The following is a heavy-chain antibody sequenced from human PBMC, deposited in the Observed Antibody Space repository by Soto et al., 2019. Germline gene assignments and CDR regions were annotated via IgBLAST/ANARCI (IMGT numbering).Heavy chain of an antibody. CDR2: INAGNGNT. CDR1: GYTVSSYA. J-gene: IGHJ3*02. D-gene: IGHD2-15*01. CDR3: ATAGVVVAALDYYAFDI. Sequence: GVSVKVSCKASGYTVSSYAVHWVCQAPGQRLEWMGWINAGNGNTKYSQKFQGRVTITRDTSASTAYMELSSLRSEDTAVYYCATAGVVVAALDYYAFDIWGQGTMVTVSS. V-gene: IGHV1-3*01.